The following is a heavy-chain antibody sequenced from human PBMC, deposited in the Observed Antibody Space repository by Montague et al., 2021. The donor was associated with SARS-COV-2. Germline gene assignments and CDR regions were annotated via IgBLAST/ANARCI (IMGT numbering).Heavy chain of an antibody. D-gene: IGHD4-17*01. CDR3: ARSTVTNSPFGFSNKLRSRYNGMDV. CDR1: GGSFSGYY. J-gene: IGHJ6*02. Sequence: SETLSLTCAVYGGSFSGYYLNWIRQPPGKGLEWIGEINHSGSTNYNPSLKSRVTIAVDTSKNQVSLKLTSVTAAETAVFYCARSTVTNSPFGFSNKLRSRYNGMDVWGQGTTVTVSS. V-gene: IGHV4-34*01. CDR2: INHSGST.